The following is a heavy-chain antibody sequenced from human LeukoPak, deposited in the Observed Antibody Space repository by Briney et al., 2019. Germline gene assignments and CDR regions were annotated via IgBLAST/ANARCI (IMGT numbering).Heavy chain of an antibody. J-gene: IGHJ4*02. D-gene: IGHD6-13*01. CDR1: GFTFSSYS. CDR2: ISPSGGST. CDR3: ANRPAVGRFDY. Sequence: GGSLRLSCAASGFTFSSYSMNWVRQAPGKGLEWVSSISPSGGSTYYADSVKGRFTISRDNSKNTLYLQMSSLTVEDTAVYYCANRPAVGRFDYWGQGTLVTVSS. V-gene: IGHV3-23*01.